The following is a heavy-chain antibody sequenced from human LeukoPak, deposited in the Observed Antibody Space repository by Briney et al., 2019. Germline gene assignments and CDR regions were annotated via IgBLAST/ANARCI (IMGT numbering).Heavy chain of an antibody. J-gene: IGHJ4*02. CDR2: IKQDGGET. CDR3: ARAYDSSEKFDY. Sequence: GGSLRLSCAASGFTFSSYWMSWVRQAPGKGLEWVANIKQDGGETFYVDSVKGRFTISRDNAKNSLYLQMNSLRAEDTAVYYCARAYDSSEKFDYWGQGTLVTVSS. CDR1: GFTFSSYW. V-gene: IGHV3-7*01. D-gene: IGHD3-22*01.